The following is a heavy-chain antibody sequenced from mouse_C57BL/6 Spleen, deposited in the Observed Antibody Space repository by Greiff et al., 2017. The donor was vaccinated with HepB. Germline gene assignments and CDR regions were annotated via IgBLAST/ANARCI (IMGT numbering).Heavy chain of an antibody. V-gene: IGHV1-55*01. Sequence: QVQLQQPGAELVKPGASVKMSCKASGYTFTSYWITWVKQRPGQGLEWIGDIYPGSGSTNYNEKFKSKATLTVDTSSSTAYMQLSSLTSEDSAVYYCAREDYCSNYDFDYWGQGTTLTVSS. CDR2: IYPGSGST. CDR3: AREDYCSNYDFDY. J-gene: IGHJ2*01. D-gene: IGHD2-5*01. CDR1: GYTFTSYW.